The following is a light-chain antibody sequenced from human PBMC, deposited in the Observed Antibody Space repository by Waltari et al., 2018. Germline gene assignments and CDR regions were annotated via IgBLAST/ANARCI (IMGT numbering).Light chain of an antibody. V-gene: IGLV2-23*01. CDR3: CSYAGGGTFV. J-gene: IGLJ1*01. CDR2: EGN. Sequence: QSALSQPASVSGSPGQSITISCTGTRSDVGGYNLVSWYQQHPGNAPKLIIYEGNKRPSGVSNRFSGSKSGNTASLTISGLQAEDEADYYCCSYAGGGTFVFGSGTKATVL. CDR1: RSDVGGYNL.